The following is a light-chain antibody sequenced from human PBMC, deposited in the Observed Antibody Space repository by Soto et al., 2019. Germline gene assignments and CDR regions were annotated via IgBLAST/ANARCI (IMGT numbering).Light chain of an antibody. J-gene: IGKJ4*01. CDR3: QQYDNLPAT. CDR2: DAS. CDR1: QDISNY. Sequence: DIQMTQSPSSLSASVGDRVTITCQASQDISNYLNWYQQKPGKAPKLLIYDASNLETGVPSRFSGSGSGKDFTFPISSLQPEDFETYYCQQYDNLPATFGGGTKVEIK. V-gene: IGKV1-33*01.